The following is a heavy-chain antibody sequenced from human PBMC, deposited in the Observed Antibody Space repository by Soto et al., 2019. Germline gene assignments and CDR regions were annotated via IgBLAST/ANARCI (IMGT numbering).Heavy chain of an antibody. Sequence: EVQLLESGGGLVQPGGSLRLSCAASGFMFNNQDMCWVRQAPGEGLEWVSGISADGERTYYADSLRGRFTISRDNSKNMLYLQANSLRAEDTAIYYCAKDAPRPNGWFFFDYWGQGILVTASS. CDR2: ISADGERT. V-gene: IGHV3-23*01. CDR3: AKDAPRPNGWFFFDY. J-gene: IGHJ4*02. D-gene: IGHD2-15*01. CDR1: GFMFNNQD.